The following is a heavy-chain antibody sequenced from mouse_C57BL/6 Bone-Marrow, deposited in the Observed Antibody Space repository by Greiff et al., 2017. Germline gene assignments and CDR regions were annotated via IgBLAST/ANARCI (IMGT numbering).Heavy chain of an antibody. CDR2: IYPGDGDT. CDR1: GYAFSSSW. CDR3: ARSGDGYYFYYFDY. J-gene: IGHJ2*01. D-gene: IGHD2-3*01. Sequence: LVESGPELVKPGASVKISCKASGYAFSSSWMNWVKQRPGKGLEWIGRIYPGDGDTNYNGKFKGKATLTADKSSSTAYMTLSSLTSEDSAVYFCARSGDGYYFYYFDYWGQGTTLTVSS. V-gene: IGHV1-82*01.